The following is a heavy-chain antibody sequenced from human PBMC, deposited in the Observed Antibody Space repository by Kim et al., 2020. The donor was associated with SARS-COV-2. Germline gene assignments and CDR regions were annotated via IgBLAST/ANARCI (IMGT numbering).Heavy chain of an antibody. Sequence: GGSLRLSCAASGFTFSSYGMHWVRQAPGKGLEWVAVISYDGSNKYYADSVKGRFTISRDNSKNTLYLQMNSLRAEDTAVYYCAKAIAARAPFDYWGQGTL. CDR3: AKAIAARAPFDY. CDR1: GFTFSSYG. CDR2: ISYDGSNK. V-gene: IGHV3-30*18. D-gene: IGHD6-6*01. J-gene: IGHJ4*02.